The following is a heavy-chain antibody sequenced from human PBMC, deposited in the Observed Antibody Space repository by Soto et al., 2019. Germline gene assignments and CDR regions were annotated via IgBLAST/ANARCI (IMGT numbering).Heavy chain of an antibody. V-gene: IGHV4-61*08. D-gene: IGHD3-16*02. CDR2: IYYSGST. CDR3: ARQNYDYVWGSYRYTVPRPFDY. J-gene: IGHJ4*02. CDR1: GGSISSGGYF. Sequence: SETLSLTCTVSGGSISSGGYFWSWIRQSPGKGLEWIGYIYYSGSTNYNPSLKSRVTISVDTSKNQFSLKLSSVTAADTAVYYCARQNYDYVWGSYRYTVPRPFDYWGQGTLVTVSS.